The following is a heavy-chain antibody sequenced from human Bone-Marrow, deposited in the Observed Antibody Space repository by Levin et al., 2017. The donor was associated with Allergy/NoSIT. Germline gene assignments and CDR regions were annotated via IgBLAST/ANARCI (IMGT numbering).Heavy chain of an antibody. Sequence: GGSLRLSCAASGFTFDDYAMHWVRQAPGKGLEWVSGISWNSGSIGYADSVKGRFTISRDNAKNSLYLQMNSLRAEDTALYYCAKDVRDFWSGYPDYYYDYGMDVWGQGTTVTVSS. CDR1: GFTFDDYA. V-gene: IGHV3-9*01. J-gene: IGHJ6*02. CDR3: AKDVRDFWSGYPDYYYDYGMDV. CDR2: ISWNSGSI. D-gene: IGHD3-3*01.